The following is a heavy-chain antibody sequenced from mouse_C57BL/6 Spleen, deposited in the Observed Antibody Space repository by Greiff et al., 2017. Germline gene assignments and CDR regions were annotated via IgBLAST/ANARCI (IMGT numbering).Heavy chain of an antibody. J-gene: IGHJ1*03. V-gene: IGHV1-52*01. Sequence: QVQLQQPGAELVRPGSSVKLSCKASGYTFTSYWMHWVKQRPIQGLEWIGNIDPSDSETHYNQKFKDKATLTVDKSSSTAYMQLSSLTSEDSAVXYCARGGSSPYWYFDVWGTGTTVTVSS. D-gene: IGHD1-1*01. CDR3: ARGGSSPYWYFDV. CDR2: IDPSDSET. CDR1: GYTFTSYW.